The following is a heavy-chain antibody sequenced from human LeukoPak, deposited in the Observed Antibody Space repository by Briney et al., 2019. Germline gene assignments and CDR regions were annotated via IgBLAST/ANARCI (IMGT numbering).Heavy chain of an antibody. J-gene: IGHJ6*02. CDR1: GYTFTSYD. D-gene: IGHD2-2*01. Sequence: ASVKVPCKASGYTFTSYDINWVRQATGQGLEWMGWMNPNSGNTGYAQKFQGRVTMTRNTSISTAYMELSSLRSEDTAVYYCARGRGYCSSTSCYRRYAVGVWGQGTTVTVSS. CDR3: ARGRGYCSSTSCYRRYAVGV. V-gene: IGHV1-8*01. CDR2: MNPNSGNT.